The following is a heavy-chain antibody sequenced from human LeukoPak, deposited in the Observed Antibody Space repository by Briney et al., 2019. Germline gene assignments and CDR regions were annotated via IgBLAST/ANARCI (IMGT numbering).Heavy chain of an antibody. CDR1: GYSFTRYW. J-gene: IGHJ6*03. CDR2: IYPRDSDT. CDR3: ARHHPKPRDYYYYMDV. Sequence: WESLKISCKCSGYSFTRYWLRLVLHMPVQGLECVGVIYPRDSDTRYSPSFQGQVTISADKSISTAYLQWSSLKASDTAMYYCARHHPKPRDYYYYMDVWGKGTTVTVSS. V-gene: IGHV5-51*01.